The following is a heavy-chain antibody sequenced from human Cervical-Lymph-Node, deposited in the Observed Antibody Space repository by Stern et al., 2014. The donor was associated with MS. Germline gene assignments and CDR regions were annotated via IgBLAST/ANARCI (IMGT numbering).Heavy chain of an antibody. Sequence: EMQLVESGVEVKKSGESLKISCKGSGYSFTNFWIAWVRQMPGKGLEWMGIIYPDDSDTRYSPSFQGQVTISADKSITTAYLQWNSLKASDSAMYYCARAHWGSPTDSWGQGTLVTVSS. V-gene: IGHV5-51*01. CDR3: ARAHWGSPTDS. D-gene: IGHD3-16*01. J-gene: IGHJ4*02. CDR2: IYPDDSDT. CDR1: GYSFTNFW.